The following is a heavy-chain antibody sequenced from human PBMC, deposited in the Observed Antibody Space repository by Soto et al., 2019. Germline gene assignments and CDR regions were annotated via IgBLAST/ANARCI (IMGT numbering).Heavy chain of an antibody. J-gene: IGHJ4*02. V-gene: IGHV1-46*01. D-gene: IGHD1-26*01. CDR1: GYTLTSYY. Sequence: VHLVQSGAEVKRPGASVKVSCKASGYTLTSYYMDWVRQAPGQGLEWMGKINPSVGSTTSAQKFQGRITMTRDTSTSTVYMELSSLRSEDTAVYYCARRLGATAPFFDSWGQGTLVIVSS. CDR2: INPSVGST. CDR3: ARRLGATAPFFDS.